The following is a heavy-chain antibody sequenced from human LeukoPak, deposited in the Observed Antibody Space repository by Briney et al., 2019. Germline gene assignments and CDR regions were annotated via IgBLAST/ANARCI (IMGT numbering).Heavy chain of an antibody. V-gene: IGHV1-2*02. CDR3: AREGPTEYWFDP. J-gene: IGHJ5*02. CDR1: GYTFTVYY. Sequence: GASVKVSCKASGYTFTVYYMHWVRQAPGQGLEWMGWINPKSGGTNYAQKLRGRVTMTRDTSITTAYMELSGLSSDDTAVYYCAREGPTEYWFDPWGQGTLVTVSS. D-gene: IGHD1-26*01. CDR2: INPKSGGT.